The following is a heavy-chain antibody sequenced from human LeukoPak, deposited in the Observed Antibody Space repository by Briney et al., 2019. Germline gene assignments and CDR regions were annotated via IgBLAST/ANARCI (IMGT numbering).Heavy chain of an antibody. J-gene: IGHJ4*02. CDR3: AKDGETIAARSFDY. V-gene: IGHV3-30*18. CDR2: ISFDGSNR. D-gene: IGHD6-6*01. Sequence: GGSLRLSCVASGFDFNDYDFHWVRQAPGKGLEWLTIISFDGSNRYYAKSVKGRFTISRDNSKNTLYLQMNSLRAEDTAAYYCAKDGETIAARSFDYWGQGTLVTVSS. CDR1: GFDFNDYD.